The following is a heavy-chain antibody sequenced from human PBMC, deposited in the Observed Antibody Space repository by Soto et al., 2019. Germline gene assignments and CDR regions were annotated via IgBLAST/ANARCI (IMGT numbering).Heavy chain of an antibody. CDR1: GYSFTSYW. Sequence: PGESLKISCKGSGYSFTSYWIAWVRQMPGKGLEWMGIIYPGDSDTRYSPSFQGQVTISADKSITTAYLQWSSLKASDTAIYYCARSDTTNNWYSDLWGRGTLVTVSS. D-gene: IGHD1-1*01. CDR2: IYPGDSDT. V-gene: IGHV5-51*01. J-gene: IGHJ2*01. CDR3: ARSDTTNNWYSDL.